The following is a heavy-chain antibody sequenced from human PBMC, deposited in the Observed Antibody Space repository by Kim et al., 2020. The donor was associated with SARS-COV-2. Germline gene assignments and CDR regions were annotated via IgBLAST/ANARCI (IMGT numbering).Heavy chain of an antibody. D-gene: IGHD6-13*01. CDR1: GYSFTNYW. J-gene: IGHJ1*01. CDR3: AKHPGGGVITAAGTEYFQH. V-gene: IGHV5-10-1*01. Sequence: GESLKISCKGSGYSFTNYWISWVRQMPGKGLEWMGRIDPSDSYTNYSPSFQGHVTNSADKSISTAYLQWSSLQASDTAMYYCAKHPGGGVITAAGTEYFQHWGQGTLVTVSS. CDR2: IDPSDSYT.